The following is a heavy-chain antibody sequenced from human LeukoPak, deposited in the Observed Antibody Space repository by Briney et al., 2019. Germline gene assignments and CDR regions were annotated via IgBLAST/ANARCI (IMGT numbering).Heavy chain of an antibody. V-gene: IGHV1-3*01. D-gene: IGHD6-13*01. CDR3: ARDIDRVFNWFDP. CDR2: INAGNGNT. J-gene: IGHJ5*02. CDR1: GYIFTSYA. Sequence: ASVKVSCKASGYIFTSYAMHWVRQAPGQRLEWMGWINAGNGNTKYSQTFQGRVTITRDTSASTVYMELSSLRSEDTAVYYCARDIDRVFNWFDPWGQGTLVTVSS.